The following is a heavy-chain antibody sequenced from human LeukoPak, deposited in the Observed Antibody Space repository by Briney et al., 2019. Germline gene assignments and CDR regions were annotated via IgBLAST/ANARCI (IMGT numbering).Heavy chain of an antibody. CDR1: GGSISSGSYY. V-gene: IGHV4-61*02. CDR3: ARLEIAAAGFDY. D-gene: IGHD6-13*01. J-gene: IGHJ4*02. Sequence: SETLSLTCTVSGGSISSGSYYWSWIRQPAGKGLEWIGRIYTSGSTNYNPSLKSRVTISVDTSKNQFSLKLSSVTAADTAVYYCARLEIAAAGFDYWGQGTLVTVSS. CDR2: IYTSGST.